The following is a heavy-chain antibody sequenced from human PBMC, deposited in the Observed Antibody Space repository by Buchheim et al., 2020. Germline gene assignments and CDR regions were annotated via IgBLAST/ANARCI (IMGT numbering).Heavy chain of an antibody. CDR2: INHSGST. CDR1: GGSFSGYY. J-gene: IGHJ4*02. Sequence: QVQLQQWGAGLLKPSETLSLTCAVYGGSFSGYYWSWIRQPPGKGLEWIGEINHSGSTNYNPSLKSRVTISVDTSKNQFPLKLSSVTAADTAVYYCARTSRGAVAGTVDYWGQGTL. V-gene: IGHV4-34*01. CDR3: ARTSRGAVAGTVDY. D-gene: IGHD6-19*01.